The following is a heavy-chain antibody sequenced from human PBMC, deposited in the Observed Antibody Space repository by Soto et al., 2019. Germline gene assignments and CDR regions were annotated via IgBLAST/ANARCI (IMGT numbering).Heavy chain of an antibody. CDR2: ISGGGGTT. CDR1: GVTFSNYA. D-gene: IGHD6-19*01. Sequence: EGSLKLSCAASGVTFSNYAMSWVRQAPGKGLEWVSIISGGGGTTYYADSVKGRFTISRDNSKNTVHLQINSLRVEDTAVYYCAKQAGYSSDPFDYWGQGTLVTVSS. V-gene: IGHV3-23*01. J-gene: IGHJ4*02. CDR3: AKQAGYSSDPFDY.